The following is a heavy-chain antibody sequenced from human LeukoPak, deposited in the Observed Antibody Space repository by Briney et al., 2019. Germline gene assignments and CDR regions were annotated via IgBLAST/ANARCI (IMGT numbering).Heavy chain of an antibody. CDR3: ARGAPSDSSGYRDPSFDY. J-gene: IGHJ4*02. CDR1: GGSISSYY. Sequence: SETLSLTCTVSGGSISSYYWSWLRQPPGKGLEWIGYMYYSGSTNYNPSLQSRVTISVDMSKNQFSLKLTSVTAADTAVYYCARGAPSDSSGYRDPSFDYWGQGTLVTVSS. CDR2: MYYSGST. V-gene: IGHV4-59*01. D-gene: IGHD3-22*01.